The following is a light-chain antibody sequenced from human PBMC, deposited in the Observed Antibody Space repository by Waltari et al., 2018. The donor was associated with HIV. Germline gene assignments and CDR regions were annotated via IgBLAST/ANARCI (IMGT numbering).Light chain of an antibody. V-gene: IGKV3-15*01. Sequence: EVVMTQSPGTLSVSPGERATLSCRSSENIRNNLAWYQQKPGQDPRLLFYDASARATGVPARFSGSGSGTEFTLTISGLQSEDFAIYYCQQYSRWPPTWTFGQGTKVDVK. J-gene: IGKJ1*01. CDR3: QQYSRWPPTWT. CDR1: ENIRNN. CDR2: DAS.